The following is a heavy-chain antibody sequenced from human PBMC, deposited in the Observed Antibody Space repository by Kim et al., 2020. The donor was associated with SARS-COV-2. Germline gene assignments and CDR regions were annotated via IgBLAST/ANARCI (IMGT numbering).Heavy chain of an antibody. CDR3: ARGPPYYDFWSGYPNWFDP. Sequence: ASVKVSCKASGYTFTSYDINWVRQATGQGLEWMGWMNPNSGNTGYAQKFQGRVTMTRNTSISTAYMELSSLRSEDTAVYYCARGPPYYDFWSGYPNWFDPWGQGTLVTVSS. D-gene: IGHD3-3*01. J-gene: IGHJ5*02. V-gene: IGHV1-8*01. CDR2: MNPNSGNT. CDR1: GYTFTSYD.